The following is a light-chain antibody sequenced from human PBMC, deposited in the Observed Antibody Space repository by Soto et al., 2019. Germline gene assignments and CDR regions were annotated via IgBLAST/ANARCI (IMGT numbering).Light chain of an antibody. CDR1: QSVSNF. V-gene: IGKV3-11*01. CDR2: DAS. Sequence: EIVLTQSPATLSLSPGDRATLSCRASQSVSNFLAWYQHIPGQAPRLLIYDASNRAPGIPVRFSGSGFGTDFTLTISSLEPEDSAVYYCQHRSPWWNFGQGTKVEI. J-gene: IGKJ1*01. CDR3: QHRSPWWN.